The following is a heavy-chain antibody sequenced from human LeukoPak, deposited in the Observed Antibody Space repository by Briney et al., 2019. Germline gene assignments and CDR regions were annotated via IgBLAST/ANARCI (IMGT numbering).Heavy chain of an antibody. J-gene: IGHJ4*02. CDR3: TTDGVGVEGATYDN. CDR2: IKAKAHGGTI. V-gene: IGHV3-15*01. CDR1: GFTFSNAG. Sequence: GGSLRLSCAASGFTFSNAGMSWVRQAPGKGLEWVGRIKAKAHGGTIEYAAPVKGRFTISRDDSKNTLYLQMNSLKTEDTAVYYCTTDGVGVEGATYDNWGQGTLVSVSS. D-gene: IGHD1-26*01.